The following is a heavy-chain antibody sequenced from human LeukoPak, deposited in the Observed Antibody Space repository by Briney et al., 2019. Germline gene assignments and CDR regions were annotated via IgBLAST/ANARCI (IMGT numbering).Heavy chain of an antibody. CDR3: MVRGVIINWFDP. D-gene: IGHD3-10*01. CDR1: GFTFSSYA. J-gene: IGHJ5*02. Sequence: GGSLRLSCAASGFTFSSYAMGWVRQAPGEGLEWVSGISGSGGTTYYADSVKGRFTISRDNSKNTVYLQMNSLRAEDTAVYYCMVRGVIINWFDPWGQGTLVTVSS. CDR2: ISGSGGTT. V-gene: IGHV3-23*01.